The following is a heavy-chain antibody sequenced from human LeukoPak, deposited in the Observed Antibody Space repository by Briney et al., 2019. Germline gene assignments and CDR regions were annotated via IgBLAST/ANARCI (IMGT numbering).Heavy chain of an antibody. CDR3: ARRVWEQTYVAYENWFDP. CDR1: GGSISSYY. Sequence: PPETLSLTCTVSGGSISSYYWNWIRQPAGKALEWIGRISTSGNTNYNPSLKSRVTMSVDTSKNQFSLKLSSVTAADTAVYYCARRVWEQTYVAYENWFDPWGQGTLVSVSS. D-gene: IGHD1/OR15-1a*01. J-gene: IGHJ5*02. V-gene: IGHV4-4*07. CDR2: ISTSGNT.